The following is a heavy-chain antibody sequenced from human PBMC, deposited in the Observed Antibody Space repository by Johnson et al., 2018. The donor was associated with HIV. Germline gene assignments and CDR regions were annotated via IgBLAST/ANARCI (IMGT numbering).Heavy chain of an antibody. CDR1: GFTFSSYA. V-gene: IGHV3-30*04. CDR3: ARESGQAFDV. D-gene: IGHD6-25*01. CDR2: ISYDGSNK. J-gene: IGHJ3*01. Sequence: QMQLVESGGGVVQPGRSLRLSCAASGFTFSSYAMHWVRQAPGKGLEWVAVISYDGSNKYYADSVKGRFTISRDNSKNSLYLQMNTLRVEDTAFYYCARESGQAFDVWGQGTMVTVSS.